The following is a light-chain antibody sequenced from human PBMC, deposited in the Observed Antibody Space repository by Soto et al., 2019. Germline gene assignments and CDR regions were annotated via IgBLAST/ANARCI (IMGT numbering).Light chain of an antibody. CDR2: AAS. CDR1: QSISSY. Sequence: DIQMTQSPSSLSASVGDRVTITRRASQSISSYLNWYQQKPGKAPKLLIYAASSLQSGVTSRFSGSGSGTDFTLTISSLQPEDFATYYCQQSYSTPPTFGQGTKVEIK. J-gene: IGKJ1*01. V-gene: IGKV1-39*01. CDR3: QQSYSTPPT.